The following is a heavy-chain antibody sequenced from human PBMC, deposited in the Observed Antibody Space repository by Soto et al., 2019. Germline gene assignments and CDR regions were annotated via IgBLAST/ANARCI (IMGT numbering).Heavy chain of an antibody. CDR2: IYYSGST. V-gene: IGHV4-31*03. CDR3: ARVDNYYYYYMDV. CDR1: DGSISSGGYY. Sequence: PSETLSLTCTVSDGSISSGGYYWSWIRQHPGKGLEWIGYIYYSGSTYYNPSLKSRVTISVDTSKNQFSLKLSSVTAADTAVYYCARVDNYYYYYMDVWGKGTTLTVSS. J-gene: IGHJ6*03.